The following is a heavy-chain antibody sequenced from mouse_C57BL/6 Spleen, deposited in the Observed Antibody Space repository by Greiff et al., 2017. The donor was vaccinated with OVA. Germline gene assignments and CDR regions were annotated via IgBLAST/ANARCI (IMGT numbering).Heavy chain of an antibody. CDR3: ARAENYYGSSPWFAY. V-gene: IGHV5-4*01. CDR2: ISDGGSYT. CDR1: GFTFSSYA. D-gene: IGHD1-1*01. Sequence: EVQLQESGGGLVKPGGSLKLSCAASGFTFSSYAMSWVRQTPEKRLEWVATISDGGSYTYYPDNVKGRFTISRDNAKNNLYLQMSHLKSEDTAMYYCARAENYYGSSPWFAYWGQGTLVTVSA. J-gene: IGHJ3*01.